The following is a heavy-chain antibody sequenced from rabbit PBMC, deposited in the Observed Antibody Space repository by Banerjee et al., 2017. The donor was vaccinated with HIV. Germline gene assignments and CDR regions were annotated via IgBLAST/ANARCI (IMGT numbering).Heavy chain of an antibody. Sequence: QSLEESGGDLVQPEGSLTLTCTASGFSFSSSYYMCWVRQAPGKGLEWIASIFAGSSGSTYYASWAKGRFIISKTSSTTVTLQMTSLTAADTATYFCARGSYAIGYSLWGQGTLVTVS. V-gene: IGHV1S40*01. CDR2: IFAGSSGST. CDR3: ARGSYAIGYSL. J-gene: IGHJ3*01. D-gene: IGHD4-2*01. CDR1: GFSFSSSYY.